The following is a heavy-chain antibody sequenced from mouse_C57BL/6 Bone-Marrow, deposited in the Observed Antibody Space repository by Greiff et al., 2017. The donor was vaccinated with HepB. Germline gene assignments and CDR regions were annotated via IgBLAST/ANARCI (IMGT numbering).Heavy chain of an antibody. CDR2: IYPGGGYT. V-gene: IGHV1-63*01. J-gene: IGHJ2*01. CDR3: ARGPYYYGSSYFDY. Sequence: VKLMESGAELVRPGTSVKMSCKASGYTFTNYWIGWAKQRPGHGLEWIGDIYPGGGYTNYNEKFKGKATLTADKSSSTAYMQFSSLTSEDSAIYYCARGPYYYGSSYFDYWGQGTTLTVSS. CDR1: GYTFTNYW. D-gene: IGHD1-1*01.